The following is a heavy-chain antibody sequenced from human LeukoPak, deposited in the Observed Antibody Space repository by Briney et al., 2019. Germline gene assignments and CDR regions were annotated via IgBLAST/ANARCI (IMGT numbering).Heavy chain of an antibody. CDR3: ARNVDLMGFYP. Sequence: ASVKVSCKPSGYTFTGYYMSWVRQAPGQGLEWMGWINSDSGFTKYAQKFQGRVTMTRDTSITTVYMDLTRLTSDDTAVYYCARNVDLMGFYPWGQGTLVTVSS. CDR1: GYTFTGYY. CDR2: INSDSGFT. V-gene: IGHV1-2*02. D-gene: IGHD3/OR15-3a*01. J-gene: IGHJ5*02.